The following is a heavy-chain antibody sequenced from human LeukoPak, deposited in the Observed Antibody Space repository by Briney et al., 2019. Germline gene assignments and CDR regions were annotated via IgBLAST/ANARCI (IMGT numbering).Heavy chain of an antibody. J-gene: IGHJ4*02. CDR1: GFTFSSYA. V-gene: IGHV3-23*01. D-gene: IGHD6-13*01. CDR2: ISGSGGST. Sequence: PGGSLRLSCAASGFTFSSYAMSWVRQAPGKGLEWVSAISGSGGSTYYADSVKGRFTISRDNSKNTLYLQMNSLRAEDTAVYYCARVSSRLPGGAPFDYWGQGTLVTVSS. CDR3: ARVSSRLPGGAPFDY.